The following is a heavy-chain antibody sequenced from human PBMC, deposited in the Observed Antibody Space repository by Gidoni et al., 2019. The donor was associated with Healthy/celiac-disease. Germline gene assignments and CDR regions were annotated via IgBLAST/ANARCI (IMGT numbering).Heavy chain of an antibody. Sequence: QVQLVQSGAEVKKPGASVKVSCKASGYTFTSYGISWVRQAPGQGLEWMGWISAYNGNTNDAQKLQGRVTMTTDTSTSTAYMELRSLRSDDTAVYYCATTNYGSGSYYDRASDYWGQGTLVTVSS. J-gene: IGHJ4*02. D-gene: IGHD3-10*01. V-gene: IGHV1-18*01. CDR2: ISAYNGNT. CDR3: ATTNYGSGSYYDRASDY. CDR1: GYTFTSYG.